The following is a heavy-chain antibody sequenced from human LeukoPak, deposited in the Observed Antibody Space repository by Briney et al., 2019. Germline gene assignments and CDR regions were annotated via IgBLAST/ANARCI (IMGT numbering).Heavy chain of an antibody. D-gene: IGHD4-17*01. CDR3: ARSDYGSKFDY. Sequence: KSSETLSLTCDVSGVSISSSRWWSWVRQPPGKGLEWIGSIHYSGSTYYYPSLKSRVTILVDTSKNQFSLKLTSVTAADTAVYYCARSDYGSKFDYWGQGTLVTVSS. CDR1: GVSISSSRW. J-gene: IGHJ4*02. V-gene: IGHV4-4*02. CDR2: IHYSGST.